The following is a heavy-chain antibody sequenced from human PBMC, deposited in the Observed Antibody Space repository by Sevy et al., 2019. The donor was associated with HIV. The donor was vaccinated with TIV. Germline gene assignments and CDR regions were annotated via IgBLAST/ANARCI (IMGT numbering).Heavy chain of an antibody. J-gene: IGHJ4*01. D-gene: IGHD6-13*01. CDR2: IGFDGSDK. CDR1: GFTFNYYG. V-gene: IGHV3-30*02. Sequence: GGSLRLSCAASGFTFNYYGVHWVRQAPGKGLEWVAFIGFDGSDKNYADSVKGRFTISRDNSQNTMYMQMNSLRPDDTAVYYCAKNTAAAGVGGFDYWGHRTMVTVSS. CDR3: AKNTAAAGVGGFDY.